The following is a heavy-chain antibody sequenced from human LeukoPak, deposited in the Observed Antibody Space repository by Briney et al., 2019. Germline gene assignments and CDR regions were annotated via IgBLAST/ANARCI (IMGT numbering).Heavy chain of an antibody. CDR3: GNAAGEFFIKGVSYPFNY. V-gene: IGHV3-23*01. CDR2: ISGSGGST. CDR1: GFTFSSYA. J-gene: IGHJ4*02. D-gene: IGHD2-8*01. Sequence: GGSLRLSCAASGFTFSSYAMSWVRQAPGKGLEWVSAISGSGGSTYYADSVKGRFTISRDNSKNTLYLQMNSLRAEDTAVYYCGNAAGEFFIKGVSYPFNYGGEGPVVTVS.